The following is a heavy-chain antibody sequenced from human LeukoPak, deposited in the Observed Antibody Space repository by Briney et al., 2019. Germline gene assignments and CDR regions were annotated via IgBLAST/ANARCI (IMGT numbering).Heavy chain of an antibody. CDR2: IYYSGST. J-gene: IGHJ4*02. CDR1: GGSISGYY. V-gene: IGHV4-59*01. Sequence: PSETLSLTCTVSGGSISGYYWSWIRQPPGKGPEWIGYIYYSGSTKYNPSLESRVTISLDTSKNQFSLKLSSVTAADTAVYYCARGQWLVGFDYWGQGTLVTVSS. D-gene: IGHD6-19*01. CDR3: ARGQWLVGFDY.